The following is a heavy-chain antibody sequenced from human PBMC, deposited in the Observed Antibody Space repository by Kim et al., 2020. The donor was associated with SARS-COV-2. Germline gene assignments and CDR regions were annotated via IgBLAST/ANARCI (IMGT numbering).Heavy chain of an antibody. CDR1: EFTFCTYA. CDR3: AKDHYYLDAFDV. J-gene: IGHJ3*01. V-gene: IGHV3-23*01. D-gene: IGHD3-10*01. CDR2: ISGTGGRT. Sequence: GGSLRLSCAASEFTFCTYAMTWVRQAPGQGLEWVSTISGTGGRTYYAGSVKGRFTISRDNSNSTLYLQMDSLRAEDTAVYYCAKDHYYLDAFDVWGQGTVVTVSS.